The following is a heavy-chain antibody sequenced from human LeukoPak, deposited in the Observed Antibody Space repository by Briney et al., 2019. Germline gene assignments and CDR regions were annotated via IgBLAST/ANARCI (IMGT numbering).Heavy chain of an antibody. CDR2: ISAYNGNT. Sequence: ASVKVSCKASGYTFTSYGISWVRQAPGQGLEWMGWISAYNGNTNYAQKLQGRVTMTTDTSTSTAYMELRSLRSDDTAVYYCARDLDPYCSGGSCYLVPHYWGQGTLVTVSS. D-gene: IGHD2-15*01. CDR1: GYTFTSYG. J-gene: IGHJ4*02. CDR3: ARDLDPYCSGGSCYLVPHY. V-gene: IGHV1-18*01.